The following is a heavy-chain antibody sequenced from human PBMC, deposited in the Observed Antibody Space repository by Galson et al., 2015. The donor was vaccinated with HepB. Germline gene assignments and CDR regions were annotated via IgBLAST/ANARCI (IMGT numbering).Heavy chain of an antibody. V-gene: IGHV4-59*01. D-gene: IGHD3-3*01. Sequence: SETLSLTCTVSGGSISSYYWSWIRQPPGKGLEWIGYIYYSGSTNYNPSLKSRVTISVDTSKNQFSLKLSSVTAADTAVYYCASSYITIFGVVTEHFDYWGQGTLVTVSS. CDR2: IYYSGST. CDR3: ASSYITIFGVVTEHFDY. J-gene: IGHJ4*02. CDR1: GGSISSYY.